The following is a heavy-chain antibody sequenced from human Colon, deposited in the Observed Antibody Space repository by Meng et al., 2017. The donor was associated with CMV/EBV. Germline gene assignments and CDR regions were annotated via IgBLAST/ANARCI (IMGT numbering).Heavy chain of an antibody. V-gene: IGHV4-39*07. D-gene: IGHD4-17*01. Sequence: QRRQPAPGLAQPSEILPRPCTVSGGSISSSTYYWGWIRQTPGKGLELIGNIYYSGYTYYNPSLKSRLTISVDTSKNQFSLKLTSVTAADTAVYYCATDYGDYYFDRWGQGTLVTVSS. J-gene: IGHJ4*02. CDR3: ATDYGDYYFDR. CDR1: GGSISSSTYY. CDR2: IYYSGYT.